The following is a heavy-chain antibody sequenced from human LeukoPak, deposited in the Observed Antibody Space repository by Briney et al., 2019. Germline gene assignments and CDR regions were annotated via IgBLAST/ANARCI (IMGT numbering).Heavy chain of an antibody. Sequence: ASVKVSCKASGGTFSSYAISWVRQAPGQGLEWMGRIIPILGIANYAQKFQGRVTITADKSTGTAYMELSSLRSEDTAVYYCARERRDSSGYYARYDYWGQGTLVTVSS. J-gene: IGHJ4*02. D-gene: IGHD3-22*01. CDR2: IIPILGIA. CDR3: ARERRDSSGYYARYDY. V-gene: IGHV1-69*04. CDR1: GGTFSSYA.